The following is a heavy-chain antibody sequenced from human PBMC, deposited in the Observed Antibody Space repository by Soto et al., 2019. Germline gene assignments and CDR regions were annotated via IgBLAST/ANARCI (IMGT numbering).Heavy chain of an antibody. V-gene: IGHV3-33*01. CDR3: ARKSAFSGYLDY. Sequence: QVQLVESGGGVVQPGRSLRLSCAASGFTFSDSGMHWVRQAPGKGLEWVSVIWYDGGNKYYADSVKGRLTISRDNSKTTLFLQMNSLRVEDTAVYYCARKSAFSGYLDYWGQGTLVTVSS. D-gene: IGHD5-12*01. J-gene: IGHJ4*02. CDR2: IWYDGGNK. CDR1: GFTFSDSG.